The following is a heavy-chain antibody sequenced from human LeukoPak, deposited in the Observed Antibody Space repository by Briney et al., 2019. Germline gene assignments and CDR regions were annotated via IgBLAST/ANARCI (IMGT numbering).Heavy chain of an antibody. J-gene: IGHJ4*02. Sequence: GASVKVSCKASGHPFSAHFLNWVRQAPGQGLEWMGGLIPIFGTANYAQKFQGRVTITADESTSTAYMELSSLRSEDTAVYYCASRPVINHYYDTPYYFDYWGQGTLVTVSS. V-gene: IGHV1-69*13. CDR2: LIPIFGTA. CDR1: GHPFSAHF. D-gene: IGHD3-22*01. CDR3: ASRPVINHYYDTPYYFDY.